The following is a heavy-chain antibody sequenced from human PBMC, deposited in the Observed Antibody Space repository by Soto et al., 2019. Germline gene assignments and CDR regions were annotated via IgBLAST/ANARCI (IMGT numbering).Heavy chain of an antibody. CDR1: GFKFADYA. V-gene: IGHV3-49*03. D-gene: IGHD6-13*01. CDR2: IRSKAYGATT. CDR3: TKYTHTSRYVYFGMDV. Sequence: PGGSLRLSCATSGFKFADYAISWSRQAPGKGLEWVGVIRSKAYGATTDYAASVKGRFSISRDDSKSIAYLQMNSLKSEGTGVYYCTKYTHTSRYVYFGMDVWGHGTTVTVSS. J-gene: IGHJ6*02.